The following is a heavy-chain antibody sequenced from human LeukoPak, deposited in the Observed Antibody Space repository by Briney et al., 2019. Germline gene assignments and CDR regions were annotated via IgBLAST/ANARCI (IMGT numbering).Heavy chain of an antibody. CDR1: GYSISSGYY. CDR2: IYHSGST. D-gene: IGHD4-23*01. Sequence: SETLSLTCTVSGYSISSGYYWGWIRQPPGKGLEWIGSIYHSGSTYYNPSLKSRVTISVDTSKNQFSLKLSSVTAADTAVYYCARECTVVTPSNWFDPWGQGTLVTVSS. V-gene: IGHV4-38-2*02. CDR3: ARECTVVTPSNWFDP. J-gene: IGHJ5*02.